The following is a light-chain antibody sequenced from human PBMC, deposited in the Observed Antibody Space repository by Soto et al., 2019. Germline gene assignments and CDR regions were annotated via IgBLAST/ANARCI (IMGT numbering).Light chain of an antibody. CDR2: DAS. Sequence: DIQMTQSPPALSAFVGDRVTITCRASQNIDTYLNWYQQKPGKAPELLIHDASSLQSGVPSRFSGSGSGADFTLTIGSLQPEDFAVYYCQQSYSSPPNFGQGTKVDI. J-gene: IGKJ1*01. CDR1: QNIDTY. V-gene: IGKV1-39*01. CDR3: QQSYSSPPN.